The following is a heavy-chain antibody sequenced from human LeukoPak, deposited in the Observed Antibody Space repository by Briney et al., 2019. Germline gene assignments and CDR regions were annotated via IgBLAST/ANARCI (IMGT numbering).Heavy chain of an antibody. CDR2: INHSGST. J-gene: IGHJ4*02. Sequence: SETLSLTCAVYGGSFSGYYWSWIRQPPGKGLEWIGEINHSGSTNYNPSLKSRVTISVDTSKNQFSLKLSSVTAADTAVYYCARGKGSTRFSFDYWGQGTLVTVSS. V-gene: IGHV4-34*01. CDR1: GGSFSGYY. CDR3: ARGKGSTRFSFDY. D-gene: IGHD2-2*01.